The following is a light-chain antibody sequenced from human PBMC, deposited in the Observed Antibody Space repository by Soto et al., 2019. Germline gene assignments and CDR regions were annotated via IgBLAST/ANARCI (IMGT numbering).Light chain of an antibody. Sequence: EIVLTQSPATLSLSPGERATLSCRASQSVSNYLAWYQQKPGQAPRLLIYAASNRATGIPARFSGSGSRTEFTLTISSLQSEDFAVYYCQQYNNWPPITFGQGTRLEIK. CDR3: QQYNNWPPIT. J-gene: IGKJ5*01. CDR2: AAS. V-gene: IGKV3D-15*01. CDR1: QSVSNY.